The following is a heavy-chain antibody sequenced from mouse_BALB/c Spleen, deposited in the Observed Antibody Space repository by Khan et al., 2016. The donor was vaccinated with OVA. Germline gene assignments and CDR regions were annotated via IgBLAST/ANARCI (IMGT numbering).Heavy chain of an antibody. J-gene: IGHJ3*01. CDR2: ISTYSGDT. Sequence: QMQLEESGAELVRPGVSVKISCKGSGYKFTDFVMHWMKQSHAKSLEWIGVISTYSGDTTHNQKFKDKATMTVDKSSSTAYLELARLTSEDSAIYYCVRGSGEYRVAYWGQGTLVTVSA. CDR3: VRGSGEYRVAY. D-gene: IGHD1-3*01. CDR1: GYKFTDFV. V-gene: IGHV1S137*01.